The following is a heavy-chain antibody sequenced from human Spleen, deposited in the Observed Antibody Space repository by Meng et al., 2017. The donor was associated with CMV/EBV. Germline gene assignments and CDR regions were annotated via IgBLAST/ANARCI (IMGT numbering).Heavy chain of an antibody. CDR1: GFTFNNAW. J-gene: IGHJ6*02. Sequence: GESLKISCAASGFTFNNAWMSWVRQAPGKGLEWVSGINWNGGSTGYADSVKGRFTISRDNAKNSLYLQMNSLRAEDTALYYCARVYSSGWTPYGMDVWGQGTTVTVSS. CDR2: INWNGGST. D-gene: IGHD6-19*01. CDR3: ARVYSSGWTPYGMDV. V-gene: IGHV3-20*04.